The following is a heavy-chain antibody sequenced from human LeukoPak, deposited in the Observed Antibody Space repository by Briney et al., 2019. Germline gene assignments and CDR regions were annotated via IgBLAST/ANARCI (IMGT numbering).Heavy chain of an antibody. J-gene: IGHJ4*02. V-gene: IGHV3-23*01. Sequence: GGSLRLSCAASGFTFSSYAMSWVRQAPGKGLEWVSAISGSGGSTYYADSVKGRFTISRDNSKNTLYLQMNSLRAEDTAVYFCANYPSRSPISFDYWGQGTLVTVSS. D-gene: IGHD1-26*01. CDR1: GFTFSSYA. CDR2: ISGSGGST. CDR3: ANYPSRSPISFDY.